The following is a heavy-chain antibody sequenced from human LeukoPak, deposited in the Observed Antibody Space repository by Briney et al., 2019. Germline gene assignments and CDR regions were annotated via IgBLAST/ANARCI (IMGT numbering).Heavy chain of an antibody. J-gene: IGHJ5*02. CDR1: GGSISSSSYY. CDR3: ARHQNWFDP. V-gene: IGHV4-39*01. CDR2: IYYSGST. Sequence: SETLSLSCTVAGGSISSSSYYWGWIRQPPGKGLEWIGSIYYSGSTYYNPSLKSRVTISVDTSKNQFSLKLSSVTAADTAVYSSARHQNWFDPWGQGTLVTVSS.